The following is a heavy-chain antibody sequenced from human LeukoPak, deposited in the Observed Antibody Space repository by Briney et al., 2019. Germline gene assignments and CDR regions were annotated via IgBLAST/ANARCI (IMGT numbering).Heavy chain of an antibody. D-gene: IGHD6-6*01. V-gene: IGHV1-2*06. CDR1: GYTFTGYY. CDR2: INPNSGGT. J-gene: IGHJ6*03. Sequence: ASVKVSXKASGYTFTGYYMHWVRQAPGQGLEWMGRINPNSGGTNYAQKFQGRGTMTRDTSISTAYMELSRLRSDDTAVYYCAREVRRQLGDYCYYYMDVWGKGTTVTVSS. CDR3: AREVRRQLGDYCYYYMDV.